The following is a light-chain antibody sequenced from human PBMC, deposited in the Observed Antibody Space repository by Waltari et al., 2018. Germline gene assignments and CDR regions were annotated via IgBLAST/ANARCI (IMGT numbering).Light chain of an antibody. Sequence: QSALTQPASVSGSPGQSITISCTGTTRTFGDYNYVPWYQQHPGKAPKLMIYDVSSRPSGVSDHFSGSKSGNTASLTISGLQAEDEADYYCSSYTSSSTYVFGTGTKVTVL. CDR2: DVS. V-gene: IGLV2-14*03. CDR3: SSYTSSSTYV. J-gene: IGLJ1*01. CDR1: TRTFGDYNY.